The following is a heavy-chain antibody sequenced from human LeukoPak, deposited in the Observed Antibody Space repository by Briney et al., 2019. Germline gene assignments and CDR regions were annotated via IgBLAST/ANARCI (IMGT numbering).Heavy chain of an antibody. V-gene: IGHV4-59*01. CDR3: ARVTPDGYSDY. Sequence: PSETLSLTCTVSGGSIPYYWWSWIRQPPGKGLEWIGYIYYSGSTKYNPSLTSQVTISVDTSKNQFSLKLTSVTAADTAVYYCARVTPDGYSDYWGQGTLATVSS. D-gene: IGHD5-24*01. J-gene: IGHJ4*02. CDR2: IYYSGST. CDR1: GGSIPYYW.